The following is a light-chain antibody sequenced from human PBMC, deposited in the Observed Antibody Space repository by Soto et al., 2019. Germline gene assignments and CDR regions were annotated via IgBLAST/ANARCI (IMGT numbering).Light chain of an antibody. CDR3: CSFAGTYTVV. CDR2: DVS. Sequence: QSALTQPRSVSGSPGQSVTISCTGTCSDVGAYDFVSWYQQHPGKAPKLMIYDVSKRPSGVPDRFSGSKSGNTASLTISGLQADDEADYYCCSFAGTYTVVFGGGTKLTVL. CDR1: CSDVGAYDF. V-gene: IGLV2-11*01. J-gene: IGLJ2*01.